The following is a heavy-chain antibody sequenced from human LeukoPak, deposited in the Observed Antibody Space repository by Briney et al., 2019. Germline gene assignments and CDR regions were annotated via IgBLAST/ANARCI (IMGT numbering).Heavy chain of an antibody. V-gene: IGHV3-23*01. Sequence: GSLRLSCAASGFTFSSYAMSWVRQAPGKGLEWVSAISGSGGSTYYADSVKGRFTISRDNSKNTLYLQMNSLRAEDTAVYYCAKDQFGVVVTAYYFDYWGQGTLVTVSS. CDR1: GFTFSSYA. D-gene: IGHD2-21*02. J-gene: IGHJ4*02. CDR2: ISGSGGST. CDR3: AKDQFGVVVTAYYFDY.